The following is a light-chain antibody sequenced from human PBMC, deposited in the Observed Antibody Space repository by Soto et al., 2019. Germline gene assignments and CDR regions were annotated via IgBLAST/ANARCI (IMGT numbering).Light chain of an antibody. CDR3: QQYGTSPPT. Sequence: EIVLTQSPGTLSLSPGERATLSCRASQSVSRNSLAWYQQKPGQAPRLLIYGASSRATDIPDRFSGSGSGTDFTIIVSRLEPEDFAVYFCQQYGTSPPTFGPGTKVDIK. CDR1: QSVSRNS. CDR2: GAS. J-gene: IGKJ3*01. V-gene: IGKV3-20*01.